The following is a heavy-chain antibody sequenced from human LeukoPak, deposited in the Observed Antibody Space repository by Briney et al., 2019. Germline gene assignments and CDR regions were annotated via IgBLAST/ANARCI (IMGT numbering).Heavy chain of an antibody. CDR1: GFTFTSYA. V-gene: IGHV3-23*01. CDR2: VGGSGSGT. Sequence: GRSLTLSCAASGFTFTSYAMSWVRQAPGTGLEWVSSVGGSGSGTYYADSVKGRFTISRDNSKNTLYLQMNSLSAEDTAVYYCAKHVGYCVSSTCHFDYWGPGTLVTVSS. CDR3: AKHVGYCVSSTCHFDY. D-gene: IGHD2-2*01. J-gene: IGHJ4*02.